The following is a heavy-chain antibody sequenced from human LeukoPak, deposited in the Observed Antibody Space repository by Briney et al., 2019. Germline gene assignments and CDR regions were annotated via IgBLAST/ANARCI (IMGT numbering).Heavy chain of an antibody. D-gene: IGHD2-15*01. J-gene: IGHJ4*02. Sequence: SVKVSCKASGGTFSSYAISWVRQAPGQGLERMGGIIPIFGTANYAQKFQGRVTITADESTSTAYMELSSLRSEDTAVYYCARDKKDCSGGSCYSGFSYYFDYWGQGTLVTVSS. V-gene: IGHV1-69*01. CDR2: IIPIFGTA. CDR1: GGTFSSYA. CDR3: ARDKKDCSGGSCYSGFSYYFDY.